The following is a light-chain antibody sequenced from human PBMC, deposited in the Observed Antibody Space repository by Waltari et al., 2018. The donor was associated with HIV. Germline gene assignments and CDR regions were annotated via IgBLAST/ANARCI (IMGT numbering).Light chain of an antibody. J-gene: IGLJ1*01. CDR1: SSDVGNYNL. CDR3: CSYAGSPYV. CDR2: EVT. Sequence: HSALTQPASVSGSPGQSITISCTGTSSDVGNYNLVSWYQQHPGKAPKLIIYEVTKRPSGISNRFSGSKSGNTASLTISWLQAEDEADYYCCSYAGSPYVLGSGTKVTVL. V-gene: IGLV2-23*02.